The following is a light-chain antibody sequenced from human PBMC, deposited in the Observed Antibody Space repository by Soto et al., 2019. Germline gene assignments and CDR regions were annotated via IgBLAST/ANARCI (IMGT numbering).Light chain of an antibody. CDR2: AAS. CDR1: QGIRDA. J-gene: IGKJ1*01. V-gene: IGKV1-17*01. CDR3: LQNNSYPQT. Sequence: DIQMTQSPSSLSASVGDRVTITCRAGQGIRDALGWYQQKPGKAPKRLIYAASSLQSGVPSRFSGSGSGTEFTLIISSLQPEDFATYYCLQNNSYPQTFGQGTKVEIK.